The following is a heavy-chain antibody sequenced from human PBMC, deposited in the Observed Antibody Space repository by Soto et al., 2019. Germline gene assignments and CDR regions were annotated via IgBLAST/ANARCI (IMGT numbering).Heavy chain of an antibody. CDR2: INPNSGGT. J-gene: IGHJ3*02. D-gene: IGHD3-22*01. V-gene: IGHV1-2*02. Sequence: ASVKVSCKASGYTFAGYYMHWVRQAPGQGLEWMGWINPNSGGTNYAQKFQGRVTMTRDTSISTAYMELSRLRSDDTAMYYCARHQTMIVVVSQSGDAFYIWGQGTMVTVSS. CDR1: GYTFAGYY. CDR3: ARHQTMIVVVSQSGDAFYI.